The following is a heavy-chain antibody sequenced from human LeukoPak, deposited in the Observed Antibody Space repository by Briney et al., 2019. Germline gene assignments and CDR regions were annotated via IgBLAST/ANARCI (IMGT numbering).Heavy chain of an antibody. J-gene: IGHJ4*02. CDR1: GYNFDSYW. CDR2: IYPADSDT. Sequence: GESLKISCNASGYNFDSYWIGSVRQVPGKGLEWMGIIYPADSDTRYRPSFQGQVTISADRSISTAYLQWSGLKASDTAMYYCARLGCSGTSCYLDYWGQGNLVTVSS. D-gene: IGHD2-2*01. CDR3: ARLGCSGTSCYLDY. V-gene: IGHV5-51*01.